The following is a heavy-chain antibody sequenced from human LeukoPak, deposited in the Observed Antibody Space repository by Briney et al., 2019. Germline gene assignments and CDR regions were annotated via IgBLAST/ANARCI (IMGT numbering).Heavy chain of an antibody. Sequence: GGSLRLSCAASGFTFDDYGMHWVRQAPGKGLEWVSGISWNSGNIGYAGSVKGRFTISRDNAKNSLYLQMNSLRAEDTAVYYCARDLSGYDPFDYWGQGTLVTVSS. CDR3: ARDLSGYDPFDY. CDR2: ISWNSGNI. V-gene: IGHV3-9*01. J-gene: IGHJ4*02. D-gene: IGHD5-12*01. CDR1: GFTFDDYG.